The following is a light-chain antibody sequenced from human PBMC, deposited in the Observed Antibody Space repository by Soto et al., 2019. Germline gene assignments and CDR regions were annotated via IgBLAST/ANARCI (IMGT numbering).Light chain of an antibody. J-gene: IGKJ5*01. V-gene: IGKV3D-20*02. Sequence: EIVLTQSPGTLSLSPGERATLSCRASQSVSSSYLAWYQQKPGQAPRLLIYGASSRATGIPDRFSGSGSGTDFTLTISNLESEDFAVYYCQQRTDWPTITFGQGTRLEIK. CDR1: QSVSSSY. CDR3: QQRTDWPTIT. CDR2: GAS.